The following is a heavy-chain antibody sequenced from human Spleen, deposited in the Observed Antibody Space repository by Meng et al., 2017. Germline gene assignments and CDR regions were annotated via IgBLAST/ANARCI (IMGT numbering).Heavy chain of an antibody. J-gene: IGHJ5*02. D-gene: IGHD3-10*01. Sequence: QLPLQESGPGLVKPSETLLLTCTVSGGSISSSSYYWGWIRQPPGKGLEWIGSIYYSGSTYYNPSLKSRVTISVDTSKNQFSLKLSSVTAADTAVYYCARGVTMVRGTTWDWFDPWGQGTLVTVSS. CDR3: ARGVTMVRGTTWDWFDP. CDR2: IYYSGST. CDR1: GGSISSSSYY. V-gene: IGHV4-39*07.